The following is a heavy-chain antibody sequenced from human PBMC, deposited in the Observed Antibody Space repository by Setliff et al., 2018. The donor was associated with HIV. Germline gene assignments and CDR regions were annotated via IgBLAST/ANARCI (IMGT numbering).Heavy chain of an antibody. V-gene: IGHV5-51*01. Sequence: GESLKISCKGSGYSFTTYWIGWVRQMPGKGLEWMGIIYPGDSDTRYRPSFQGQVTISADKSISTAYLQWSSLKASDTSMYYCATSPLAYCSGGSCSHYFDYWGPGTLVTVSS. CDR2: IYPGDSDT. CDR3: ATSPLAYCSGGSCSHYFDY. D-gene: IGHD2-15*01. CDR1: GYSFTTYW. J-gene: IGHJ4*02.